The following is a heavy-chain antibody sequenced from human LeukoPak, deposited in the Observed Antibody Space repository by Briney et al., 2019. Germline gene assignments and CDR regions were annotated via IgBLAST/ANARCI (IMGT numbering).Heavy chain of an antibody. CDR1: GFTFSSYG. CDR3: AKSGFDY. V-gene: IGHV3-30*02. J-gene: IGHJ4*02. D-gene: IGHD1-14*01. CDR2: IRYDGSNK. Sequence: PGGSLRLSCAASGFTFSSYGMHWVRQAPGKGLEWVAFIRYDGSNKYYADSVKGRFTISRDNSKNTLYLQVNSLRAEDTAVYYCAKSGFDYWGQGTLVTVSS.